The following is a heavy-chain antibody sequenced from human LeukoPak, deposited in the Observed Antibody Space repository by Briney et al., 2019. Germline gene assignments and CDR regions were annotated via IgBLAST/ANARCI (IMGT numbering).Heavy chain of an antibody. CDR3: ARGFTMIVVVPKRGAFDI. J-gene: IGHJ4*02. D-gene: IGHD3-22*01. CDR2: IYSGGST. V-gene: IGHV3-66*02. Sequence: GGPLRLSCAASGFTVSSNYMSWVRQAPGKGLEWVSVIYSGGSTYYADSVKGRFTISRDNSKNTLYLQMNSLRAEDTAVYYCARGFTMIVVVPKRGAFDIWGQGTLVTVSS. CDR1: GFTVSSNY.